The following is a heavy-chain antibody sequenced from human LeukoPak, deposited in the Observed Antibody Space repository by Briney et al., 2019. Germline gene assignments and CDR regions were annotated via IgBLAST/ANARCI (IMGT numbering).Heavy chain of an antibody. CDR1: GFTVSSNY. D-gene: IGHD2-2*01. V-gene: IGHV3-11*04. CDR3: ARVCSNTSCWGAFDI. J-gene: IGHJ3*02. CDR2: ISSSGSSI. Sequence: GGSLRLSCAASGFTVSSNYMSWVRQAPGKGLEWVSYISSSGSSIYYADSVKGRFTSSRDNAKNSLYLQMNSLRAEDTAVYYCARVCSNTSCWGAFDIWGQGTMDTVSS.